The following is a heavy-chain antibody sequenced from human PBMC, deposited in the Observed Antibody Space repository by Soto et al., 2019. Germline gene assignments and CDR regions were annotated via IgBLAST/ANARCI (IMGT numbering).Heavy chain of an antibody. Sequence: SETLSLTCTVSGGSISSGDYYWSWIRQPPGKGLEWIGYIYYSGSTYYNPSLKSRVTISVDTSKNQFSLKLSSVTAADTAVHYCARGIVVVPAAIGWFDPWGQGTLVTVSS. D-gene: IGHD2-2*01. CDR2: IYYSGST. CDR1: GGSISSGDYY. V-gene: IGHV4-30-4*01. J-gene: IGHJ5*02. CDR3: ARGIVVVPAAIGWFDP.